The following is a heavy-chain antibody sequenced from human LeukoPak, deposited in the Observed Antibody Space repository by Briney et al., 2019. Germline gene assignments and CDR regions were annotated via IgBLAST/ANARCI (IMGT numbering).Heavy chain of an antibody. CDR3: ARFLGDQYYYYMDV. V-gene: IGHV1-69*13. Sequence: SVKVSCKASGGTFSSYAISWVRQAPGQGLEWMGGIIPIFGTANYAQKFQGRVTITADESTSTAYMELNSLRSEDTAVYYCARFLGDQYYYYMDVWGKGTTVTISS. J-gene: IGHJ6*03. CDR2: IIPIFGTA. CDR1: GGTFSSYA. D-gene: IGHD3-10*01.